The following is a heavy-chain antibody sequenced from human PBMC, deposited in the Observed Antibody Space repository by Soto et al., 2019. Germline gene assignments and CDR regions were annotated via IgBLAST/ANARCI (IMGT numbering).Heavy chain of an antibody. Sequence: QVQLQQWGAGLLKPSETLSLTCAVYGGSLSGHYWSWIRQPPGKGLEWIGENTHSGRSSYNPSLKSRVTISVDTSKNQFSLKLRSVTAADTAVYYCARGHLPGGNTFYFDYWDQGTLVTVSS. CDR3: ARGHLPGGNTFYFDY. J-gene: IGHJ4*02. V-gene: IGHV4-34*01. CDR2: NTHSGRS. CDR1: GGSLSGHY. D-gene: IGHD2-15*01.